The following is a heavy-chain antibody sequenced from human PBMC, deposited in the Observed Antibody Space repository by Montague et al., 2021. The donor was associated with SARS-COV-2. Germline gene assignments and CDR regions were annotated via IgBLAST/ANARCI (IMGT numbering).Heavy chain of an antibody. CDR1: GDSVSNNRAA. J-gene: IGHJ4*02. CDR2: TCYTSKWYN. D-gene: IGHD3-9*01. CDR3: AREVDNYFGY. V-gene: IGHV6-1*01. Sequence: CAISGDSVSNNRAAWNWVRQSPSRGLEWLGRTCYTSKWYNDYALFVKSRITINPDTSKNQVSLRLNSVTPEDTAIYFCAREVDNYFGYWGQGTLVTVSS.